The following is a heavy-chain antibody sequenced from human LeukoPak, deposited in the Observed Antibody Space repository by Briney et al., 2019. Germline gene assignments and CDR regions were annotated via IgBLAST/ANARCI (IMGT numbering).Heavy chain of an antibody. Sequence: SETLSLTCTVSGGSMSSIPYYWGWIRQPPGKGLEWIASIYYTGTTYYKASLRSRVTISVDTSKTQLSLKLNSVTAADTAVYYCARDRAYYYDSSGYHGAFDIWGQGTLVTVSS. J-gene: IGHJ3*02. D-gene: IGHD3-22*01. CDR2: IYYTGTT. CDR3: ARDRAYYYDSSGYHGAFDI. CDR1: GGSMSSIPYY. V-gene: IGHV4-39*07.